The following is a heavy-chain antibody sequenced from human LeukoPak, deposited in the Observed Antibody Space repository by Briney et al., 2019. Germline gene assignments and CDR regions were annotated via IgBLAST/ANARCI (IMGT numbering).Heavy chain of an antibody. CDR1: GYTFTGYY. D-gene: IGHD3-10*01. CDR2: INPNSGGT. Sequence: ASVKVSCKASGYTFTGYYMHWVRQAPGQGLEWMGWINPNSGGTNYAQKFQGWVTMTRDTSISTAYMELSRLRSDDTAVYYCARRRMVRGVQYYFDYWGQGTLVTVSS. V-gene: IGHV1-2*04. CDR3: ARRRMVRGVQYYFDY. J-gene: IGHJ4*02.